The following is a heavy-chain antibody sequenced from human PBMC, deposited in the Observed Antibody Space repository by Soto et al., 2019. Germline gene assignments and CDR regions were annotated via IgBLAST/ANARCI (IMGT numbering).Heavy chain of an antibody. CDR1: GYSFTSYW. Sequence: PGESLKISCKGSGYSFTSYWIGWVRQMPGKGLEWMGIIYPGDSDTRYSPSFQGQVTISADKSISTAYLQWSSLKASDTAMYYCARRARYCSGGSCSYSDYWGQGTLVTVSS. CDR2: IYPGDSDT. CDR3: ARRARYCSGGSCSYSDY. J-gene: IGHJ4*02. V-gene: IGHV5-51*01. D-gene: IGHD2-15*01.